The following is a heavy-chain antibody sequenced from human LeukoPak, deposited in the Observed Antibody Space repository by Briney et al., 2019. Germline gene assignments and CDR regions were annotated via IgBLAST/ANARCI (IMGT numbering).Heavy chain of an antibody. V-gene: IGHV4-39*01. D-gene: IGHD4-17*01. CDR3: ARHFTTVIDY. Sequence: SETLSLTCTVSGGSISSSSYYWGWIRQTPGKGLEWIGSVFYSGSTYYNPSLKSRVTISVDTSKNQFSLKLSSVTAADTAVYYCARHFTTVIDYWGQGTLVTVSS. CDR1: GGSISSSSYY. CDR2: VFYSGST. J-gene: IGHJ4*02.